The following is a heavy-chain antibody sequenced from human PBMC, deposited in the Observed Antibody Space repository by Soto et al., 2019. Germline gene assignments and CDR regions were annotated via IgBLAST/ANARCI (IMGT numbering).Heavy chain of an antibody. CDR2: VSGSGGTS. J-gene: IGHJ4*02. CDR1: GFTFSSYA. CDR3: AKAQAVYCTSGVCTSDY. D-gene: IGHD2-8*01. Sequence: GGSLRLSCAASGFTFSSYAVGWVRQAPGKXLEWVSAVSGSGGTSYYTDSVKGRFTISRDNSKNTLYLQMNSLRAEDTAVYYCAKAQAVYCTSGVCTSDYWGQGTLVTVSS. V-gene: IGHV3-23*01.